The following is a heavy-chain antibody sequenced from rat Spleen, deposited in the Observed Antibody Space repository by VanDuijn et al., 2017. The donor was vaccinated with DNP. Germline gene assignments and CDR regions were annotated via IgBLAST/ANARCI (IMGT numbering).Heavy chain of an antibody. V-gene: IGHV5-31*01. J-gene: IGHJ1*01. CDR3: ARGSGTHYWYFDF. CDR2: MTRSGGST. CDR1: GFTVNNYW. Sequence: EVQLVESGGDLVQPGRSLKLSCEVSGFTVNNYWMAWIRQVPGKGLEWVASMTRSGGSTFHPDSVKGRFTVSRDNVKNTLYLQMNSLRSEDTATYYCARGSGTHYWYFDFWGPGTMVTVSS. D-gene: IGHD5-1*01.